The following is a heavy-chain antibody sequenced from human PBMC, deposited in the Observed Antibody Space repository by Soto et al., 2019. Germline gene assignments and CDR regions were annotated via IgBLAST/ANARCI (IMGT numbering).Heavy chain of an antibody. D-gene: IGHD3-16*01. CDR1: GYTFTSYD. Sequence: ASVKVSCKASGYTFTSYDINWVRQATGQGLEWMGWMNPNSGNTGYAQKFQGRVTMTRNTSISTAYMELSSLRSEDTAVYYCARWKDYDYIWGSYEALNYWGQGTLVTVSS. CDR3: ARWKDYDYIWGSYEALNY. J-gene: IGHJ4*02. CDR2: MNPNSGNT. V-gene: IGHV1-8*01.